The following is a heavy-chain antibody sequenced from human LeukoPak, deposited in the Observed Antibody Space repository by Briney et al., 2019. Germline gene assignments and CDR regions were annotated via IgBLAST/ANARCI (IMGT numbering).Heavy chain of an antibody. V-gene: IGHV3-23*01. CDR3: AKIAAGGPAYYFDS. CDR1: EFTFSNYA. J-gene: IGHJ4*02. Sequence: GGSLRLPCAASEFTFSNYAMSWVRQAPGKGLEYVSSITVSGSTYYADSVKGRFTISRDNSKNTLSLQMTSLRAEDTAMYYCAKIAAGGPAYYFDSWGQGILVTVSS. D-gene: IGHD6-25*01. CDR2: ITVSGST.